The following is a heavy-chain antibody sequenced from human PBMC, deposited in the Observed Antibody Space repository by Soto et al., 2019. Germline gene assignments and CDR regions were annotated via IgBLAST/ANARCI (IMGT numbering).Heavy chain of an antibody. J-gene: IGHJ4*02. V-gene: IGHV3-7*01. Sequence: GGSLRLSCAASGFTFSSNWMSWVRQAPGKGLEWVANIKQDGSENYYEDSVKGRVTISKDNAKNSLYLQMNSLRAEDTAVYYCARNRRDRLDFCYFDYWGQGTLVTVSS. CDR3: ARNRRDRLDFCYFDY. CDR1: GFTFSSNW. CDR2: IKQDGSEN. D-gene: IGHD3-3*01.